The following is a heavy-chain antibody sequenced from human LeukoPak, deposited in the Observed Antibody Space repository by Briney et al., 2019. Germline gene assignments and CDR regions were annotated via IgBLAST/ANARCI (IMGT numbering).Heavy chain of an antibody. V-gene: IGHV4-31*03. CDR2: IYYSGST. J-gene: IGHJ4*02. Sequence: PSETLSLTCTVSGGSISSGGYYRSWIRQHPGKGLEWIGYIYYSGSTYYNPSLKSRVTISVDTSKNQFSLKLSSVTAADTAVYYCAREALDTMIEGGLDYWGQGTLVTVSS. CDR1: GGSISSGGYY. CDR3: AREALDTMIEGGLDY. D-gene: IGHD3-22*01.